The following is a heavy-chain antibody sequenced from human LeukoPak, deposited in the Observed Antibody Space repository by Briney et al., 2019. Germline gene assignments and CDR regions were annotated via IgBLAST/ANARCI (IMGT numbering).Heavy chain of an antibody. V-gene: IGHV1-2*04. CDR2: INPNSGGT. CDR1: GYTFTDYY. J-gene: IGHJ6*02. CDR3: ARDSERHSSGWYSPYYYYGMDV. D-gene: IGHD6-19*01. Sequence: ASVKVSCKPSGYTFTDYYMHWVRQAPGQGLEWMGWINPNSGGTNYAQKFQGWVTMTRDTSISTAYMELSRLRSDDTAVYYCARDSERHSSGWYSPYYYYGMDVWGQGTTVTVSS.